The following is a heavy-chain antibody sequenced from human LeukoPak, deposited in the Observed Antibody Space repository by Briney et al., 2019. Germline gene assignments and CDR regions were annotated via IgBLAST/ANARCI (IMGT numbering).Heavy chain of an antibody. D-gene: IGHD3-10*01. CDR1: GGSFSGYY. CDR3: ARGPYYYGSGSYNY. Sequence: PSETLSLTCAVYGGSFSGYYLSWIRQPPGKGLEWIGEINHSGSTNYNPSLKSRVTISVEKSKNQFSLKLSSVTAADTAVYYCARGPYYYGSGSYNYWGQGTLVTVSS. CDR2: INHSGST. V-gene: IGHV4-34*01. J-gene: IGHJ4*02.